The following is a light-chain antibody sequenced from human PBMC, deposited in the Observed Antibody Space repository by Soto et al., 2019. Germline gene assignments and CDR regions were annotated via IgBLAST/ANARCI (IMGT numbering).Light chain of an antibody. J-gene: IGKJ1*01. CDR1: QSVRSN. CDR3: QEYNNWPPWT. V-gene: IGKV3-15*01. CDR2: GLS. Sequence: EIVMTQSPATLSVSPGERATLSCRASQSVRSNLAWYQQKPGQAPRLRTHGLSTRATGIPARFSGSGSDTEFTITISSLQSEDFAVYYCQEYNNWPPWTFGQGTNVEVK.